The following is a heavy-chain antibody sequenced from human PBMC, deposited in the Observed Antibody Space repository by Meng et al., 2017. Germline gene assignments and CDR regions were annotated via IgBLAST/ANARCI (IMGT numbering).Heavy chain of an antibody. D-gene: IGHD2-15*01. CDR2: INHSGST. CDR1: GGSSSGYY. J-gene: IGHJ5*02. CDR3: ARGYCSGGSCYSNWFDP. V-gene: IGHV4-34*01. Sequence: VQFTQLAHRLLKPSDALSLPFSVVGGSSSGYYWSWIRQPPGKGLEWIGEINHSGSTNYNPSLKSRVTISVDTSKNQFSLKLSSVTAADTAVYYCARGYCSGGSCYSNWFDPWGQGTLVTVFS.